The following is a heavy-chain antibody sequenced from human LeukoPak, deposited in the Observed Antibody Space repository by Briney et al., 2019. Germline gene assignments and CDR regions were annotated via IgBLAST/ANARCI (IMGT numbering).Heavy chain of an antibody. CDR1: GAFITGHY. CDR3: ARDRISINALDM. CDR2: ISHIGST. J-gene: IGHJ3*02. V-gene: IGHV4-59*11. Sequence: PSETLSLTCTVSGAFITGHYLTWIRQPPGNGLEWIGYISHIGSTNYNPSLKSRVTISVDTSKNQFSLKLTSVTAADTALYYCARDRISINALDMWGQGTMVTVSS. D-gene: IGHD1-14*01.